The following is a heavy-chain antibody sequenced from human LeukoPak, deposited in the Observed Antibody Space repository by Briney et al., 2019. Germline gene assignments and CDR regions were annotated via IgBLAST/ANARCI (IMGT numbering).Heavy chain of an antibody. V-gene: IGHV1-8*01. J-gene: IGHJ5*02. CDR2: MNPNSGNT. CDR3: ARGTGFASARRREYWFDP. Sequence: ASVKVSCKASGYTFITFDIHWVRQATGQGLEWMGWMNPNSGNTGYAQKFQGRVTMTRNTSIRTAYMELSCLRSDDTAVYYCARGTGFASARRREYWFDPWGQGTLVTVSS. D-gene: IGHD3-10*01. CDR1: GYTFITFD.